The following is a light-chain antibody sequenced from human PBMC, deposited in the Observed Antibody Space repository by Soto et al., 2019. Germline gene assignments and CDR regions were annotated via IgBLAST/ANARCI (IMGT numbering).Light chain of an antibody. Sequence: DIQITRSPSSLSASVRDRVTITCRASQNINNYLNWYHQKPGKAPKLMIYAASTLQRGVPSRFSGSGSGTDFTLTISSLQPEDFATYYCQQSYSSPRTFGQGTKVDIK. J-gene: IGKJ1*01. V-gene: IGKV1-39*01. CDR3: QQSYSSPRT. CDR1: QNINNY. CDR2: AAS.